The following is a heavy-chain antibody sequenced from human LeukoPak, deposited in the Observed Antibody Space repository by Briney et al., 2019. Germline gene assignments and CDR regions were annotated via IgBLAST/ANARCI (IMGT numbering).Heavy chain of an antibody. V-gene: IGHV3-30*03. CDR2: ISYDGSNK. Sequence: GGSLRLSCAASGFTFNNYGMHWVRQAPGKGLEWVAVISYDGSNKYYADSVKGRFTISRDNSKNTLYLQMNSLRAEDTAVYYCARPPGWNDYWGQGTLVTVSS. CDR3: ARPPGWNDY. J-gene: IGHJ4*02. CDR1: GFTFNNYG. D-gene: IGHD1-1*01.